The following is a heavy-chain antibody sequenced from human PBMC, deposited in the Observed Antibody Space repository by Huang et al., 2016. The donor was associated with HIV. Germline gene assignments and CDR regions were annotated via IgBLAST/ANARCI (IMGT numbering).Heavy chain of an antibody. Sequence: QVQLVQSGAEVKKPGSSVKVSCKASGGSFRNFAIGWVRQAPGQGLEWMGGSSPTSGTANYAQKFQGRVTIIADESTSTAYMELSSLRSEDTAVYYCATVDYYDTSGPQRGYFDNWGQGTLVTVSS. CDR1: GGSFRNFA. D-gene: IGHD3-22*01. CDR3: ATVDYYDTSGPQRGYFDN. CDR2: SSPTSGTA. J-gene: IGHJ4*02. V-gene: IGHV1-69*01.